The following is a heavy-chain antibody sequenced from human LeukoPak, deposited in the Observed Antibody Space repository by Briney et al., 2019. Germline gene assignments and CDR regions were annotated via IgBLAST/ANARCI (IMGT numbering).Heavy chain of an antibody. J-gene: IGHJ6*03. CDR2: ISGSGGST. V-gene: IGHV3-23*01. CDR1: GFTFSSYA. CDR3: AKGSSLTGLYYYYYHYMDV. Sequence: GGSLRLSCAASGFTFSSYAMSWVRQAPGKGLEWVSAISGSGGSTYYADSVKGRFTVSRDNSKNTLYLQMNSLRAEDTAVYYCAKGSSLTGLYYYYYHYMDVWGKGTTVTVSS. D-gene: IGHD3-10*01.